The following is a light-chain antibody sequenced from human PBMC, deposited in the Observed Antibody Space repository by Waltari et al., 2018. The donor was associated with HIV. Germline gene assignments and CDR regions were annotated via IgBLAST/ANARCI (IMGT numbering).Light chain of an antibody. CDR2: GVS. CDR3: SSYTTSSTLGM. J-gene: IGLJ3*02. CDR1: SSDVGGFNY. Sequence: QSALTQPASVSGSPGQSITISCTGTSSDVGGFNYVSWYQHHPGKAPKLMIYGVSNRPSGLSNRFSGSKSGNTASLTISGLQAEDEADYYCSSYTTSSTLGMFGGGTKLTVL. V-gene: IGLV2-14*01.